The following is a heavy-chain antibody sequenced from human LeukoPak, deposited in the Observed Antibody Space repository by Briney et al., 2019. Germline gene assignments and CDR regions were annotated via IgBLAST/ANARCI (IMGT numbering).Heavy chain of an antibody. Sequence: PGGSLRLSCAASGFTFDDYAMHWVRQAPGKGLEWVSGISWNSGSIGYADSVKGRFTISRDNAKNSLYLQMNSLRAEDTAVYYCATEGGSGYDYGYWGQGTLVTVSS. CDR1: GFTFDDYA. D-gene: IGHD5-12*01. J-gene: IGHJ4*02. CDR2: ISWNSGSI. CDR3: ATEGGSGYDYGY. V-gene: IGHV3-9*01.